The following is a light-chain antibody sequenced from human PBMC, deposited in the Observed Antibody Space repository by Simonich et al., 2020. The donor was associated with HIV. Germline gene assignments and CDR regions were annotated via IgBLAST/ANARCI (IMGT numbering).Light chain of an antibody. J-gene: IGKJ3*01. V-gene: IGKV1-5*03. Sequence: DIQMTQSPSTLSASLGDRVTITCRASQSVSTWVAWDQQKPGKAPKLLIYKASSLESGVPLRFSGSGFGTEFTLTISSLQPEDFATYYCLQHNSYPLTFGPGTKVDIK. CDR3: LQHNSYPLT. CDR1: QSVSTW. CDR2: KAS.